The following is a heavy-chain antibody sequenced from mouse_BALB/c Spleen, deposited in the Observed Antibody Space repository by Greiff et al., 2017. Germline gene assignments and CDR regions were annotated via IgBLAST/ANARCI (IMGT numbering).Heavy chain of an antibody. CDR1: GFTFSSFG. CDR2: ISSGSSTI. V-gene: IGHV5-17*02. J-gene: IGHJ4*01. Sequence: EVQLVESGGGLVQPGGSRKLSCAASGFTFSSFGMHWVRQAPEKGLEWVAYISSGSSTIYYADTVKGRFTISRDNPKNTLFLQLTSLRSEDTAMYYCARGYVYAMDYWGQGTSVTVSS. CDR3: ARGYVYAMDY. D-gene: IGHD2-14*01.